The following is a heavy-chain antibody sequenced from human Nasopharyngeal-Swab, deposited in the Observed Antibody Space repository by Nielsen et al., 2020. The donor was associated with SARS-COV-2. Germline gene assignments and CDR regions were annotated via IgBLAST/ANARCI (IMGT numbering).Heavy chain of an antibody. Sequence: ETLSLTCAASGFNFNNYAMSWVRQAPGKGPEWVSGISVSGGRTYYADSVTGRFTISRDNSKNMLVLQMNSLRAEDTAVYYCAKEEQWLVHDWGQGTLVTVSS. CDR2: ISVSGGRT. CDR3: AKEEQWLVHD. J-gene: IGHJ4*02. D-gene: IGHD6-19*01. V-gene: IGHV3-23*01. CDR1: GFNFNNYA.